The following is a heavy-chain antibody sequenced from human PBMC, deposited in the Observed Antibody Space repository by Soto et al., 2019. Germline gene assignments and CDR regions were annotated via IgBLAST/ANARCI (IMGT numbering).Heavy chain of an antibody. Sequence: VQLVESGGGVVQPGRSLRLSCVASGFLFDTYGMHWVRQTPGKGLEWVAIISYDGSHKEYADSVKCRFAISRDNSENTLYLQMNNLGVEDTALYYCATSASSDHWGQGTQVTVSS. J-gene: IGHJ4*02. V-gene: IGHV3-30*03. CDR1: GFLFDTYG. D-gene: IGHD1-26*01. CDR2: ISYDGSHK. CDR3: ATSASSDH.